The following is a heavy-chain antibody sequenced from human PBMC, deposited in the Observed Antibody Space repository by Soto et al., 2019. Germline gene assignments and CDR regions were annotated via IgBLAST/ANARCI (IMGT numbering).Heavy chain of an antibody. CDR2: ITSSSYI. J-gene: IGHJ4*02. CDR1: HFTFSSYA. V-gene: IGHV3-21*01. Sequence: GGSLRLSCAASHFTFSSYAMNWVRQAPGKGLEWVSSITSSSYIYYADSVRGRFTISRDNANNSLYLQMDSLRADDTAVYYCTRGPPDYWGQGTQVTVSS. CDR3: TRGPPDY.